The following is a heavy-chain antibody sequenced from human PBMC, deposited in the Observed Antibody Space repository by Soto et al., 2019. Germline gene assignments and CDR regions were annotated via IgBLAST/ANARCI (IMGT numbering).Heavy chain of an antibody. J-gene: IGHJ4*02. CDR2: IYYSGST. CDR3: ARLGYCSSTSCYGSGFFDY. D-gene: IGHD2-2*01. V-gene: IGHV4-39*01. CDR1: GGSISSSSYY. Sequence: QLQLQESGPGLVKPSETLSLTCTVSGGSISSSSYYWGWIRQPPGKGLEWIGGIYYSGSTYYNPSLKSRVPISVDTSKNQFSLKLSSVTAADTAVYYCARLGYCSSTSCYGSGFFDYWGQGTLVTVSS.